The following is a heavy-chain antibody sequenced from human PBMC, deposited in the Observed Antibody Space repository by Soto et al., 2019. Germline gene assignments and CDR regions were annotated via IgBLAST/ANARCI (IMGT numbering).Heavy chain of an antibody. CDR2: IYYSGST. Sequence: SETLSLTCTVSGGSISSVDYYWSWIRQPPGKGLEWIGYIYYSGSTYYNPSLKSRVTISVDTSKNQFSLKLSSVTAADTAVYYCAREGQVYAFDIWGQGTMVTVSS. CDR1: GGSISSVDYY. J-gene: IGHJ3*02. V-gene: IGHV4-30-4*01. CDR3: AREGQVYAFDI. D-gene: IGHD6-6*01.